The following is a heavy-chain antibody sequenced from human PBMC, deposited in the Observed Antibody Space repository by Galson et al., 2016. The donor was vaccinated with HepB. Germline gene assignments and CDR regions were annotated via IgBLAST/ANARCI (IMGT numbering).Heavy chain of an antibody. CDR1: GFTFSSYG. J-gene: IGHJ4*02. D-gene: IGHD1-26*01. Sequence: SLRLSCAASGFTFSSYGMHWVRQAPAKGLEWVAVIWYDGSNKYYADSVKGRFTISRDNSKNTLYLQMNSLRAEDTAVYYCARDSIVGATESADYWGQGTLVTVSS. CDR3: ARDSIVGATESADY. CDR2: IWYDGSNK. V-gene: IGHV3-33*01.